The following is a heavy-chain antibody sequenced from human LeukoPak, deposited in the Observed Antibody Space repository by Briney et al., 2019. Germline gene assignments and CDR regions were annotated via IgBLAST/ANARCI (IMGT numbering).Heavy chain of an antibody. CDR1: GYTFTGYY. V-gene: IGHV1-8*02. J-gene: IGHJ4*02. CDR2: INPNSGNT. Sequence: ASVKVSCKASGYTFTGYYMHWVRQAPGQGLEWMGWINPNSGNTGYAQKFQGRVTMTRNTSISTAYMELSSLRSEDTAVYYCARGFLRTVVTPGYWGQGTLVTVSS. CDR3: ARGFLRTVVTPGY. D-gene: IGHD4-23*01.